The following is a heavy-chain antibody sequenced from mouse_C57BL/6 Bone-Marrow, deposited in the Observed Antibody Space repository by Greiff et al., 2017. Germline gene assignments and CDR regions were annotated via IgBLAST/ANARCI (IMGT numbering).Heavy chain of an antibody. Sequence: VQLQQPGAELVKPGASVKLSCKASGYTFTSYWMQWVKQRPGQGLEWIGEIDPSDSYTNYNQKFKGKATLTVDTSSSTAYMQLSSLTSEDSAVYYCAREGYYGSSEYWGQGTTLTVSS. CDR1: GYTFTSYW. CDR2: IDPSDSYT. J-gene: IGHJ2*01. V-gene: IGHV1-50*01. CDR3: AREGYYGSSEY. D-gene: IGHD1-1*01.